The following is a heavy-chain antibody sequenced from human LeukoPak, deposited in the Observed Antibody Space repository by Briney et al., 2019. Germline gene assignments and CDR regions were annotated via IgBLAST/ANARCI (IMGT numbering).Heavy chain of an antibody. V-gene: IGHV3-23*01. CDR3: AKEGYEYYFDY. CDR2: VSDSGAST. CDR1: GFTFSSYA. Sequence: GGSLRLSCAASGFTFSSYAMIWVRQAPGKGLEWISVVSDSGASTYYADSVKGRFTIYRDNSKNTLYLQMNSLRADDTAVYYCAKEGYEYYFDYWGQGTLVTVSS. J-gene: IGHJ4*02. D-gene: IGHD6-13*01.